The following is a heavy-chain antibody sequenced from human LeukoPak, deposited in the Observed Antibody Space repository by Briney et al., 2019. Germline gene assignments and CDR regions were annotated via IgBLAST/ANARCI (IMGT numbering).Heavy chain of an antibody. J-gene: IGHJ4*02. CDR2: IIPIFGTA. CDR3: ARGEANWGATGFDY. V-gene: IGHV1-69*13. CDR1: GGTFSSYA. Sequence: SVKVSCKASGGTFSSYAISWVRQAPGQGLEWMGGIIPIFGTANYAQKFQGRVTVTADESTSTAYMELSSLRSEDTAVYYCARGEANWGATGFDYWGQGTLVTVSS. D-gene: IGHD7-27*01.